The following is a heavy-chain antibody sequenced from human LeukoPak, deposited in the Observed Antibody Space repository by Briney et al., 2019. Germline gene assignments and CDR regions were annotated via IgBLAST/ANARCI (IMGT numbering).Heavy chain of an antibody. CDR3: AKIATPATGDY. D-gene: IGHD6-13*01. V-gene: IGHV3-48*01. CDR2: ISTGSGTI. Sequence: GGSLRLSCAASGITFSSYTMNWVRQAPGKGLQWTSSISTGSGTIYYADSVKGRFTISRDNAKNSLYLQMNSLRAEDTAVYYCAKIATPATGDYWGQGTLVTVSS. CDR1: GITFSSYT. J-gene: IGHJ4*02.